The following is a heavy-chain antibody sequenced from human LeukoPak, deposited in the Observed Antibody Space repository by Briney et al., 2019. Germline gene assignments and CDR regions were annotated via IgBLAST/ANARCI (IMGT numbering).Heavy chain of an antibody. CDR1: GFTFSTYA. CDR3: ARDASFSSSHFDY. Sequence: PGVSLRLSCAASGFTFSTYAMNWVRQAPGKGLEWVSSISSSSSYIYYADSVKGRFTISRDNAKNSLYLQMNSLRAEDTAVYYCARDASFSSSHFDYWGQGTLVTVSS. V-gene: IGHV3-21*01. J-gene: IGHJ4*02. D-gene: IGHD2-15*01. CDR2: ISSSSSYI.